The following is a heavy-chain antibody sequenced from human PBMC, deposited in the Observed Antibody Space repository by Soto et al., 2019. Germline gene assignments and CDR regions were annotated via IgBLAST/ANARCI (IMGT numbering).Heavy chain of an antibody. Sequence: QVQLVQSGAEVKKPGSSVKVSCKASGGTFSSYAISWVRQAPGQGLEWMGGIIPIFGTANYAQKFQGRVTITADESTSTAYMELSRLRSEDTAVYYCAKVNRLAYCGGDCYSGAFDIWGQGTMVTVSS. J-gene: IGHJ3*02. CDR2: IIPIFGTA. V-gene: IGHV1-69*01. CDR1: GGTFSSYA. D-gene: IGHD2-21*02. CDR3: AKVNRLAYCGGDCYSGAFDI.